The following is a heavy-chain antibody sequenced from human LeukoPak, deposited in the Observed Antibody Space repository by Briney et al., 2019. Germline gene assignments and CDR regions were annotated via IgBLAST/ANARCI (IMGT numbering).Heavy chain of an antibody. CDR3: ARVPPSPYCGGDCYHFDY. J-gene: IGHJ4*02. CDR2: INPNSGGT. D-gene: IGHD2-21*02. V-gene: IGHV1-2*02. Sequence: GASVKVSCKASGYTFTGYYMHWVRQAPGQGLEWMGWINPNSGGTNYAQKFQGRVTMTRDTSISTAYMELSRLRSDDTAVHYCARVPPSPYCGGDCYHFDYWGQGTLVTVSS. CDR1: GYTFTGYY.